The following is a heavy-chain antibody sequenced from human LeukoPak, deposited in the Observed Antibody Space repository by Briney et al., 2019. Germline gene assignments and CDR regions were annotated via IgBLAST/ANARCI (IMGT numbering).Heavy chain of an antibody. J-gene: IGHJ1*01. Sequence: SETLSLTCAVSGGSISSSDWWSWVRQPPGKGLEWIGEIYHSGSTNYNPSLKSRVTISVDKSKNQFSLKLSSVTAADTAVYYCARGSSGPTAEYFQHWGQGTLVTVSS. CDR3: ARGSSGPTAEYFQH. CDR2: IYHSGST. CDR1: GGSISSSDW. D-gene: IGHD6-19*01. V-gene: IGHV4-4*02.